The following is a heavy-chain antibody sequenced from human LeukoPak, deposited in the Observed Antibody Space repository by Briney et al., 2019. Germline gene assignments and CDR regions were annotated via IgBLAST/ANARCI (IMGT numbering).Heavy chain of an antibody. D-gene: IGHD1-1*01. Sequence: PGGSLRLSCAASGFIFGSYSMNWVRQAPGKGLEWVSSISSRSSYIYYADSVKGRFTISRDNAKNSLYLQMNSLRAEDTAVYYCARDRRGGSGHPRYNWNDVDAFDIWGQGTMVTVSS. V-gene: IGHV3-21*01. J-gene: IGHJ3*02. CDR2: ISSRSSYI. CDR1: GFIFGSYS. CDR3: ARDRRGGSGHPRYNWNDVDAFDI.